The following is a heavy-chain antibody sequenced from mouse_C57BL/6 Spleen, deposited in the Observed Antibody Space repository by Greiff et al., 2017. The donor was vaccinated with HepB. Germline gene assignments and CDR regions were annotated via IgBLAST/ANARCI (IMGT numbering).Heavy chain of an antibody. CDR1: GYTFTSYG. V-gene: IGHV1-81*01. CDR2: IYPRSGNT. CDR3: ARGAITTVVAYWYFDV. J-gene: IGHJ1*03. Sequence: VQLQQSGAELARPGASVKLSCKASGYTFTSYGISWVKQRTGQGLEWIGEIYPRSGNTYYNEKFKGKATLTADKSSSTAYMELRSLTTEDSAVYFCARGAITTVVAYWYFDVWGTGTTVTVSS. D-gene: IGHD1-1*01.